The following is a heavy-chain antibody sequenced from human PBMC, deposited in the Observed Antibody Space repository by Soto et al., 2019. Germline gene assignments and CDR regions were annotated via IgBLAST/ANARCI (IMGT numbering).Heavy chain of an antibody. CDR3: AKDFREMATVALDVS. CDR1: GFIFTSFG. V-gene: IGHV3-30*18. Sequence: QVQLVESGGGVVQPGTSLKLSCATSGFIFTSFGMHWLRQAPGKGLEWVAVISYDGIDENYADSVKGRFAISRDKSKSIEYLHMNTLRVEDTAVYYCAKDFREMATVALDVSWAQGTLVTVSS. J-gene: IGHJ4*02. D-gene: IGHD1-1*01. CDR2: ISYDGIDE.